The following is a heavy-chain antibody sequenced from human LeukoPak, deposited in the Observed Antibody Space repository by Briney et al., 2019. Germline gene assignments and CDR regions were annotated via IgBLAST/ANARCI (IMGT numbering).Heavy chain of an antibody. CDR3: ARSDKRYCSGGSCYGFYYGMDV. D-gene: IGHD2-15*01. V-gene: IGHV4-34*01. Sequence: SETLSLTCAVYGGSFSGYYWSWIRQPPGKGLEWIGEINHSGSTNYNPSLKSRVTISVDTSKNQFSLKLSSVTAADTAVYYCARSDKRYCSGGSCYGFYYGMDVWGQGTTVTASS. J-gene: IGHJ6*02. CDR2: INHSGST. CDR1: GGSFSGYY.